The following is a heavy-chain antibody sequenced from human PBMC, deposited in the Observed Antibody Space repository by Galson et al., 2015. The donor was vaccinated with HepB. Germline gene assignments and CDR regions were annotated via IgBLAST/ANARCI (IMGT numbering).Heavy chain of an antibody. CDR2: ISTHSGDT. D-gene: IGHD3-10*01. Sequence: SVKVSCKASGYTFTSNGLSWVRQAPGQGLEWMGWISTHSGDTKSAQKFQGRLIMTTDTSTTTAYMELRSLTSDDTAVYYCARAPRISFGELMQPLTNWGLGTLVTGSS. CDR3: ARAPRISFGELMQPLTN. V-gene: IGHV1-18*01. CDR1: GYTFTSNG. J-gene: IGHJ4*02.